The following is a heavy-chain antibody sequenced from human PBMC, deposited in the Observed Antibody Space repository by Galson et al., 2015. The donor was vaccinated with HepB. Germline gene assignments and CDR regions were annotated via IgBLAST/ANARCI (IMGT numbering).Heavy chain of an antibody. D-gene: IGHD4-17*01. V-gene: IGHV3-21*01. Sequence: SLRLSCAASGFTFSSYSMNWVRQAPGKGLEWVSSISSSSSYIYYADAVKGRFTISRDNAKNSLYLQMNSLRAEDTAVYYCARGSGPSYAPGVDYWGQGTLVTVSS. CDR1: GFTFSSYS. CDR3: ARGSGPSYAPGVDY. CDR2: ISSSSSYI. J-gene: IGHJ4*02.